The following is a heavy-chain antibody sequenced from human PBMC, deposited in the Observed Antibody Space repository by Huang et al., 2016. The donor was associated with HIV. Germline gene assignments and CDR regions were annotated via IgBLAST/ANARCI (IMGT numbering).Heavy chain of an antibody. CDR2: IRIDRGLN. V-gene: IGHV3-48*01. CDR1: GFSFSVFS. CDR3: ARGKYDILTGWDDTYYFDH. D-gene: IGHD3-9*01. Sequence: EVHLVESGGGLVQPGGSLRLSCAATGFSFSVFSLNWVRPAPGKGMEWFSSIRIDRGLNYYADSGRGRFTIPGDTAKNSLYRQMNSRRAEDTAVYYCARGKYDILTGWDDTYYFDHWGQGTLVTVSS. J-gene: IGHJ4*02.